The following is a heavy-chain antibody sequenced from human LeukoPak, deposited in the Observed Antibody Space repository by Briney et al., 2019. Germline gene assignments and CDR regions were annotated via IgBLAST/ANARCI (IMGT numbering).Heavy chain of an antibody. Sequence: GESLKISCKGSGYSFTSYWIGWVRQIPGKGLEWMGIIYPGDSETRYSPSFQGQVTISADKSISTAYLQWSSLKASDTAMYYCARHVRYCSSTSCYQLNWFDSWGQGTLVTVSS. V-gene: IGHV5-51*01. J-gene: IGHJ5*01. CDR3: ARHVRYCSSTSCYQLNWFDS. D-gene: IGHD2-2*01. CDR1: GYSFTSYW. CDR2: IYPGDSET.